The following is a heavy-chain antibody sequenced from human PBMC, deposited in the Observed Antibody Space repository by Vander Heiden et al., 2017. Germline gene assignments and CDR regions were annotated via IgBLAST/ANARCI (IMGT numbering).Heavy chain of an antibody. J-gene: IGHJ6*02. Sequence: QVQLVQSGAEVKKPGPSVKVSCKASGGTFSNYAISWVRQAPGQGLEWMGGIIPIFGTANYAQKFQGRVTITADESTSTAYMELSSLRSEDTAVYYCATRDYYDSSTYYGMDVWGQGTTVTVSS. CDR2: IIPIFGTA. CDR1: GGTFSNYA. D-gene: IGHD3-22*01. CDR3: ATRDYYDSSTYYGMDV. V-gene: IGHV1-69*01.